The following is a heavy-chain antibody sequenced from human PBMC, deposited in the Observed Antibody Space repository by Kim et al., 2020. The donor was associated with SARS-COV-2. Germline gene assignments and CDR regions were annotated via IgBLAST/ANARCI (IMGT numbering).Heavy chain of an antibody. J-gene: IGHJ4*02. D-gene: IGHD5-18*01. CDR3: ARSVRVQLWNPYYFDC. Sequence: SVEGRFAVSRENTKNSLYLQMISLRAEDTAVYYCARSVRVQLWNPYYFDCWGQGTLVTVSS. V-gene: IGHV3-7*04.